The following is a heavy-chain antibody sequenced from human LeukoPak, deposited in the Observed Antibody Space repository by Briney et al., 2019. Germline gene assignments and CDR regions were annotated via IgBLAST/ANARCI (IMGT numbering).Heavy chain of an antibody. V-gene: IGHV3-33*01. J-gene: IGHJ4*02. CDR1: GFTFSRYG. Sequence: GRSLRLSCAASGFTFSRYGMHWVRQGPGKGLEWVAVIWYDGSKKYYADSVKGRLTISRDNSKNTLYLQMNSLRAEDTAVYYCARDLRLGYYDSSFPDYWGQGTLVTVSS. CDR2: IWYDGSKK. D-gene: IGHD3-22*01. CDR3: ARDLRLGYYDSSFPDY.